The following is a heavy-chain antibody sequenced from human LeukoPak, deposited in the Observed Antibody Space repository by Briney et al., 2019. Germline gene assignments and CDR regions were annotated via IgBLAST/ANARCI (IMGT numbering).Heavy chain of an antibody. V-gene: IGHV3-23*01. CDR1: AVTLSTYA. J-gene: IGHJ4*02. CDR3: AKDRALHRFDY. CDR2: ISNDGGSV. Sequence: GGSLRLSCAASAVTLSTYAMTWVRQAPGKGLEWVSSISNDGGSVYYADSVKGRFTISRDNSKNTLYLQMDSLRVEDTAVYYCAKDRALHRFDYWGQGILVTVSS. D-gene: IGHD1-26*01.